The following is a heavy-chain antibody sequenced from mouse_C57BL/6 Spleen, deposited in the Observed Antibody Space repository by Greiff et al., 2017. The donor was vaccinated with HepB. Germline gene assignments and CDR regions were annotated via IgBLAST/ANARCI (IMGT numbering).Heavy chain of an antibody. CDR2: INPNNGGT. CDR3: ARSPHYYGSSYDYFDY. Sequence: EVQVVESGPELVKPGASVKIPCKASGYTFTDYNMDWVKQSHGKSLEWIGDINPNNGGTIYNQKFKGKATLTVDKSSSTAYMELRSLTSEDTAVYYCARSPHYYGSSYDYFDYWGQGTTLTVSS. CDR1: GYTFTDYN. D-gene: IGHD1-1*01. V-gene: IGHV1-18*01. J-gene: IGHJ2*01.